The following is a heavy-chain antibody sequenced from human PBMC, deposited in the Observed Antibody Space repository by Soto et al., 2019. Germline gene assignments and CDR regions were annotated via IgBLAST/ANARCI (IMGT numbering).Heavy chain of an antibody. CDR3: ARRMYYYGSGSYSLMDV. D-gene: IGHD3-10*01. V-gene: IGHV4-59*01. J-gene: IGHJ6*02. CDR2: IYYSGST. Sequence: PSETLSLTCTVSGGSISSYYWSWIRQPPGKGLEWIGYIYYSGSTNYNPSLKSRVTISVDTSKNQFSLKLSSVTAADTAVYYCARRMYYYGSGSYSLMDVWGQGTTVTVSS. CDR1: GGSISSYY.